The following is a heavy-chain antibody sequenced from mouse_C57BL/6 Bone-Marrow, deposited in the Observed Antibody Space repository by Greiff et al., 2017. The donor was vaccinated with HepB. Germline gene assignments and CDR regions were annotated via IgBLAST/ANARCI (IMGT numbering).Heavy chain of an antibody. CDR1: GFNIKDDY. Sequence: EVQLQQSGAELVRPGASVKLSCTASGFNIKDDYMHWVKQRPEQGLEWIGWIDPENGDTEYASKFQGKATITADTSSNTAYLQLSSLTSEDTAVYYCTTPAYYSNYCAMDYWGQGTSVTVSS. CDR3: TTPAYYSNYCAMDY. D-gene: IGHD2-5*01. CDR2: IDPENGDT. J-gene: IGHJ4*01. V-gene: IGHV14-4*01.